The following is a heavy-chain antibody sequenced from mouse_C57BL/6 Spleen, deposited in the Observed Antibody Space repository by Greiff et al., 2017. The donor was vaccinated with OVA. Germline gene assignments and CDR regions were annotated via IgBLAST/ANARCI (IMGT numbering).Heavy chain of an antibody. Sequence: QVQLQQPGTDLVKPGASVKLSCKASGYTFTSYWLHWVKQRPGQGLEWMGNIIPSNGGTNYNEKFKSRSTLTVDKSSSTAFLQLSRQTAEDSAIYYYAWEGGDCAMDYWGQGTSVTVSS. CDR1: GYTFTSYW. J-gene: IGHJ4*01. CDR3: AWEGGDCAMDY. CDR2: IIPSNGGT. V-gene: IGHV1-53*01. D-gene: IGHD1-1*02.